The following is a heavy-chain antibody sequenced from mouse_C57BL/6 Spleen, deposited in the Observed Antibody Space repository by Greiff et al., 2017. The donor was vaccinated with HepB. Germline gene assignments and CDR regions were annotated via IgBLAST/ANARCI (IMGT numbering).Heavy chain of an antibody. CDR3: ARNYYSNWGYAMDY. J-gene: IGHJ4*01. V-gene: IGHV1-69*01. CDR2: IDPSDSYT. CDR1: GYTFTSYW. D-gene: IGHD2-5*01. Sequence: VKLQQPGAELVMPGASVKLSCKASGYTFTSYWMHWVKQRPGQGLEWIGEIDPSDSYTNYNQKFKGKSTLTVDKSSSTAYMQLSSLTSEDSAVYYCARNYYSNWGYAMDYWGQGTSVTVSS.